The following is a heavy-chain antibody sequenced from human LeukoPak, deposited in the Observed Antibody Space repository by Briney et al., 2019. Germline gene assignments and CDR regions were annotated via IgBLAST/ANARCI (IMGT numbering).Heavy chain of an antibody. CDR2: INSDGSGT. CDR3: AREATGLDY. CDR1: GFTFSSYW. V-gene: IGHV3-74*01. J-gene: IGHJ4*02. D-gene: IGHD1-26*01. Sequence: GGSLRLSCAASGFTFSSYWMHWVRQVPGKGLVWVSRINSDGSGTSYPDSVKGRFTISRDNAKNTLYLQMNSLRAEDMAVYYCAREATGLDYWGQGILVTVPP.